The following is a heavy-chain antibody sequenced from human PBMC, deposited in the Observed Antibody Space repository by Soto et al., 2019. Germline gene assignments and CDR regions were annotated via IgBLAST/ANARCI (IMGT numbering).Heavy chain of an antibody. CDR1: GGTFSSYA. D-gene: IGHD4-17*01. V-gene: IGHV1-69*13. CDR2: SIPNFGTA. CDR3: ARDPAPMRRYGDYVLENYYYGMDV. Sequence: SVKVSCKASGGTFSSYAISCVRQAPGQGLEWMGGSIPNFGTANYAQKFQGRVTITADESTSTAYMELSSLRSEDTAVYYCARDPAPMRRYGDYVLENYYYGMDVWGQGTTVTVSS. J-gene: IGHJ6*02.